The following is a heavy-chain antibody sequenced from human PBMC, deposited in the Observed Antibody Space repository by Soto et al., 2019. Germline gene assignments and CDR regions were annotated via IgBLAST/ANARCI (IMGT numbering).Heavy chain of an antibody. CDR3: NTGQYGAVNDAFDI. CDR1: AFTFNNAC. CDR2: IYSKTDEETT. Sequence: PGGSLRLSCAASAFTFNNACMNWVRQAPGKGLEWVGRIYSKTDEETTDYAAPVNGRFTISRDDSKSTLYLQMNSLKTEDTAVYYCNTGQYGAVNDAFDIWGQGTMVTVS. J-gene: IGHJ3*02. D-gene: IGHD4-17*01. V-gene: IGHV3-15*07.